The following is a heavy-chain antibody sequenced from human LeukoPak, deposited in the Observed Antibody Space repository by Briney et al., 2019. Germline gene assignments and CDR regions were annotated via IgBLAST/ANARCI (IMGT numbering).Heavy chain of an antibody. Sequence: GGSLRLSCAASGFTVSSNYMSWVRQAPGKGLEWVSVIYSGGSTYYADSVKGRFTISRDNSKNTLYLQMNSLRAEDTAVYYCARDSSAAVLDYWGQGTLVTVSS. J-gene: IGHJ4*02. V-gene: IGHV3-53*01. D-gene: IGHD6-13*01. CDR3: ARDSSAAVLDY. CDR2: IYSGGST. CDR1: GFTVSSNY.